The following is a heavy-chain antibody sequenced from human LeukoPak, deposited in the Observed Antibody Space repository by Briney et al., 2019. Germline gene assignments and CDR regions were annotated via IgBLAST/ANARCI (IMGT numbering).Heavy chain of an antibody. Sequence: GGSLRLSCAASGFTFSSYEMNWVRQAPGKGLEWVSFISSSGSTIYYADSVKGRFTISRDNAKNSLYLQMNSLRAEDTAVYYCAIKLPTVGATDYWGQGTLVTVSS. CDR2: ISSSGSTI. CDR1: GFTFSSYE. D-gene: IGHD1-26*01. CDR3: AIKLPTVGATDY. V-gene: IGHV3-48*03. J-gene: IGHJ4*02.